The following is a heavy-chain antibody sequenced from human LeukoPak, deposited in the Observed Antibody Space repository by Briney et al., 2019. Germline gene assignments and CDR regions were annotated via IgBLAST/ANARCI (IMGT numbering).Heavy chain of an antibody. CDR1: GFPFTCCW. CDR3: ARVPGRTRLFDS. Sequence: GSLRLSCAASGFPFTCCWMSWVRQTPGKGLEWVASIKQDGREKFYADSVKGRFTISRDNAKNSQYLQVNSLRAEDTAVYCCARVPGRTRLFDSWGQGILVTV. CDR2: IKQDGREK. D-gene: IGHD1-26*01. J-gene: IGHJ4*02. V-gene: IGHV3-7*01.